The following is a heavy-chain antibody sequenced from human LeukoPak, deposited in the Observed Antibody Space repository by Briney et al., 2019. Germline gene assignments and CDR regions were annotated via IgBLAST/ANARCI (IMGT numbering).Heavy chain of an antibody. V-gene: IGHV4-39*01. CDR2: FYDSRTI. J-gene: IGHJ4*02. CDR3: ARHDGRSGGTMGALDS. Sequence: PSETLSLTCTVSGGSISSGSHHWGWFRQSPGKGLEWIGSFYDSRTIYYNPSLNSRVTISAVTSKNQFSLQLNSVTAADTAVYYCARHDGRSGGTMGALDSWGQGSLVTVSS. D-gene: IGHD4-23*01. CDR1: GGSISSGSHH.